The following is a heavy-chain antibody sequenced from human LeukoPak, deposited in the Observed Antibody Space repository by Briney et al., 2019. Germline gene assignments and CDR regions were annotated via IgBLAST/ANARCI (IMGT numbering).Heavy chain of an antibody. Sequence: SETLSLTCTVSGGSISSGGYSWSWIRLHPGKGLEWIGYIYYSGSTYYNPSLKSRVTISVDTSKNQFSLKLSSVTAADTAVYYCARETNYGVRRAFDIWGQGTMVTVSS. CDR1: GGSISSGGYS. CDR3: ARETNYGVRRAFDI. D-gene: IGHD4-17*01. J-gene: IGHJ3*02. V-gene: IGHV4-31*03. CDR2: IYYSGST.